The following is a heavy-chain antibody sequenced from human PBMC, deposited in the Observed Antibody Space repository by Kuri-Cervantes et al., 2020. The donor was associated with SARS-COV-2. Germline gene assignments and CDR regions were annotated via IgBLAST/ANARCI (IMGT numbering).Heavy chain of an antibody. D-gene: IGHD3-16*01. CDR1: GLTFSSYS. Sequence: GESLKISCAASGLTFSSYSMNWVRQAPGKGLEWVSSISSSSSYIYYADSVKGRFTISRDNAKNSLYLQMNSLRAEDTAVYYCARRKYGGLPGYYYYYYMDVWGKGTTVTVSS. CDR3: ARRKYGGLPGYYYYYYMDV. J-gene: IGHJ6*03. V-gene: IGHV3-21*01. CDR2: ISSSSSYI.